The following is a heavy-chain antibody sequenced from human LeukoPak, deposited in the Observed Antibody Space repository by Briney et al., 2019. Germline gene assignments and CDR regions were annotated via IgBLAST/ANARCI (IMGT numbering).Heavy chain of an antibody. V-gene: IGHV3-74*01. J-gene: IGHJ5*02. CDR1: GFGFSSHW. CDR3: ARDPSVNNAIGYNWFDH. Sequence: GGSLRRSCAASGFGFSSHWMPWVRQAPGKGLVWVSRTNSDGSVRSYADSVEGRFIISRDNAKNTLYLQMNSLGAEDTAVYFCARDPSVNNAIGYNWFDHWGQGALVTVSS. D-gene: IGHD2/OR15-2a*01. CDR2: TNSDGSVR.